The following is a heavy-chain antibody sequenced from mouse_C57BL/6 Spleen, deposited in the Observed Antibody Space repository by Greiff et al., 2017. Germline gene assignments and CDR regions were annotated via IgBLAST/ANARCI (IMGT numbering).Heavy chain of an antibody. D-gene: IGHD1-1*01. V-gene: IGHV1-66*01. CDR1: GYSFTSYY. CDR3: ARWSDGSPFDY. CDR2: INPGSGNT. Sequence: QVQLQQSGPELVKPGASVKISCKASGYSFTSYYIHWVKQRPGQGLEWIGWINPGSGNTKYNEKVKGKATLTADKSSSIAYMQLSCLTSEYSAVYYCARWSDGSPFDYWGQGTTLTVSS. J-gene: IGHJ2*01.